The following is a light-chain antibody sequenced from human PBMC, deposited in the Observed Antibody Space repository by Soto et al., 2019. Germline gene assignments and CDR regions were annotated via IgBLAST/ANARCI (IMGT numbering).Light chain of an antibody. CDR2: GAS. J-gene: IGKJ4*01. CDR3: QQYVSSPPT. V-gene: IGKV3-20*01. Sequence: EIVLTQSPGTLSLSPGERGTLSCRASQSVSSTYLAWYQQKPGQAPRLLIYGASNRATGIPDRFSGSGSGTDFPLTITRLEPEDFAVYYCQQYVSSPPTFGGGTKVEIK. CDR1: QSVSSTY.